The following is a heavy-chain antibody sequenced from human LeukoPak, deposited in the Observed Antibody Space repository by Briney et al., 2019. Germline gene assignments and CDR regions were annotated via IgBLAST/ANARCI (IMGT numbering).Heavy chain of an antibody. J-gene: IGHJ4*02. Sequence: SETLSLTCTVSGGSFISTNYYWGWIRQPPGKGMEWIGRIFSGNTSYNPSLRSRVTISVDTSTNQFSLRLSTVTAADTAVYYCARYSGGQPTDYWGEGTLVTVSS. CDR1: GGSFISTNYY. CDR2: IFSGNT. V-gene: IGHV4-39*01. CDR3: ARYSGGQPTDY. D-gene: IGHD1-26*01.